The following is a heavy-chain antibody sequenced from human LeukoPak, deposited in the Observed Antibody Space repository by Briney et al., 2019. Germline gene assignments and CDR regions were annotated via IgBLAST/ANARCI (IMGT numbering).Heavy chain of an antibody. V-gene: IGHV4-59*08. CDR2: IYYSGST. CDR3: ARHRGSSWSPYYYYMDG. J-gene: IGHJ6*03. D-gene: IGHD6-13*01. Sequence: SETLSLTCTVSGGSISSYYWSWIRQPPGKGLEWIGYIYYSGSTNYNPSLKSRVTISVDTSKNQFSLKLSSVTAADTAVYYCARHRGSSWSPYYYYMDGWGKGTTVTVS. CDR1: GGSISSYY.